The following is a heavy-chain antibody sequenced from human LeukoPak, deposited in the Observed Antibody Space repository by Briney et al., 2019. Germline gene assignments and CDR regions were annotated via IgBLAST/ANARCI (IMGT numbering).Heavy chain of an antibody. J-gene: IGHJ4*02. V-gene: IGHV1-18*01. Sequence: GASVKVSCKASGYTFTSSGISWVRQAPGQGPEWMGWISTYNGNTKYAQKVQGRITMTRDTSTSTAYMELRSLRYDDTAVYYCAREESGGYFDYWGQGTLVTVSS. D-gene: IGHD2-8*02. CDR1: GYTFTSSG. CDR2: ISTYNGNT. CDR3: AREESGGYFDY.